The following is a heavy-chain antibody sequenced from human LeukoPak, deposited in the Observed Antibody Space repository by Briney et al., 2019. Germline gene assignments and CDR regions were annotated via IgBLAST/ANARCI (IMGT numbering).Heavy chain of an antibody. CDR3: ARGRPYYLDY. Sequence: GGSLRLSCAASGVTFSSYSMNWVRQAPGKGLEWVSYISSSSITIYYADSVKGRFTISRDNAKNSLYLQMNSLRDEDTAVYYCARGRPYYLDYWGQGSLVAVSS. J-gene: IGHJ4*02. CDR2: ISSSSITI. CDR1: GVTFSSYS. D-gene: IGHD6-6*01. V-gene: IGHV3-48*02.